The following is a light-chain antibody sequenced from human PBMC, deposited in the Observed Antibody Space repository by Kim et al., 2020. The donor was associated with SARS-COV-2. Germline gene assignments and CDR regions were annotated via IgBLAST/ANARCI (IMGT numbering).Light chain of an antibody. Sequence: QSITISGTGTSRDVGGYKYVSWYQQHPGKAPKLVIYEVSNRPSGVSNRFSGSKSGNTASLTISGLQAEDEADYYCSSYIRGSTNYVFGTGTKVTVL. J-gene: IGLJ1*01. CDR3: SSYIRGSTNYV. V-gene: IGLV2-14*01. CDR1: SRDVGGYKY. CDR2: EVS.